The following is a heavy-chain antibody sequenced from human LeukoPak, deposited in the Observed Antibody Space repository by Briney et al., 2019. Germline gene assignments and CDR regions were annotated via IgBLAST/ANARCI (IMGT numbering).Heavy chain of an antibody. Sequence: SETLSLTCTVSGGSISSGGYYWSWIRQHPGKGLEWIEYIYYSGSTYYNPSLKSRVTISVDRSKNQFSLKLSSVTAADTAVYYCAREVLGAFDIWGQGTMVTVSS. J-gene: IGHJ3*02. CDR3: AREVLGAFDI. D-gene: IGHD2-15*01. V-gene: IGHV4-31*03. CDR1: GGSISSGGYY. CDR2: IYYSGST.